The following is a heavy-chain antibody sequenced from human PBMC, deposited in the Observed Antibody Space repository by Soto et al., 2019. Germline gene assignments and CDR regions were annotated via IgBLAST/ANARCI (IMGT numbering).Heavy chain of an antibody. V-gene: IGHV3-48*02. J-gene: IGHJ6*01. Sequence: EVQLVESGGGLVQPGGSLRLSCAASGFTFSLYSMSWVRQAPEKGLEWVSYISRSSTGIHYADSVKGRFTISRDDVTNSMHLQMNSLRDGDTAVYYCARAVTWGLDVWGQGTTVSISS. CDR2: ISRSSTGI. CDR1: GFTFSLYS. D-gene: IGHD3-10*01. CDR3: ARAVTWGLDV.